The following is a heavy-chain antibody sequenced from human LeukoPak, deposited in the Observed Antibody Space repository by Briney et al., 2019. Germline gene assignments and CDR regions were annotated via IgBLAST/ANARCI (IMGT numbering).Heavy chain of an antibody. D-gene: IGHD2-21*02. CDR2: ISSSGSTR. CDR3: ARAPKAYCGGDCPYYFDY. V-gene: IGHV3-48*03. J-gene: IGHJ4*02. CDR1: GFTFSSYE. Sequence: PGGSLRLSCAASGFTFSSYEMNWVRQAPGKGLEWVSYISSSGSTRYYADSVKGRFTISRDNAKNSLYLQMNSMRAEDTAVYYCARAPKAYCGGDCPYYFDYWGQGTLVTVSS.